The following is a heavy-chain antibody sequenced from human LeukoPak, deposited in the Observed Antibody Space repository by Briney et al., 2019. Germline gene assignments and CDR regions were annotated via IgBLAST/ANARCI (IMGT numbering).Heavy chain of an antibody. CDR2: INPSGGST. Sequence: ASVKVSCKASGYTFTSYYMHWVRQAPGQGLEWMGIINPSGGSTSYAQKFQGRVTMTRDMSTSTVYVELSSLRSEDTAVYYCARDLEGDGGGEDYWGQGTLVTVSS. CDR1: GYTFTSYY. CDR3: ARDLEGDGGGEDY. V-gene: IGHV1-46*01. J-gene: IGHJ4*02. D-gene: IGHD3-16*01.